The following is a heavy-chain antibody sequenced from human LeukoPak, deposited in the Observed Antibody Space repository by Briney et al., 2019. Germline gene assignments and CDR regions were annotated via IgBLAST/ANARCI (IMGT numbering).Heavy chain of an antibody. Sequence: ASVKVSCKPSGYTFTVNYLHWVRQAPGQGLEWVGWMNPNSGGTGYAQKFQGRVTMTRDTSINTAYMELSSLTSDDTAVYYCTRGAGTSWFDYWGQGSLVTVSS. CDR2: MNPNSGGT. CDR1: GYTFTVNY. D-gene: IGHD2-2*01. J-gene: IGHJ4*02. V-gene: IGHV1-2*02. CDR3: TRGAGTSWFDY.